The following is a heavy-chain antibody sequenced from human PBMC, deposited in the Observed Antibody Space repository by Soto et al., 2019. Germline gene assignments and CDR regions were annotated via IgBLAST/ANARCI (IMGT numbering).Heavy chain of an antibody. CDR1: GYTFTTYG. V-gene: IGHV1-18*01. CDR2: ISGYNGDT. D-gene: IGHD5-18*01. Sequence: ASVKVSCKASGYTFTTYGLSWVRQAPGQGLEWMGWISGYNGDTNYAQSLQGKVSMTTDTSTSTAYLELRSLGSDDTAVYYCARDGGHKFGARFDYWGQGTQVTVSS. CDR3: ARDGGHKFGARFDY. J-gene: IGHJ4*02.